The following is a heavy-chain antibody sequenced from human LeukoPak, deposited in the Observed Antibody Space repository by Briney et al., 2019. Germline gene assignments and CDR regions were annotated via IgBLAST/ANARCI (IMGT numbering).Heavy chain of an antibody. D-gene: IGHD3-22*01. V-gene: IGHV3-13*01. CDR2: IGTAGDI. J-gene: IGHJ3*02. CDR3: ARAYDSSGYYSGPNDAFDI. CDR1: GFTFSNYD. Sequence: GGSLRLSCAASGFTFSNYDMHWVRQATGKGLEWVSGIGTAGDIYYPGSVKGRFTISRENAKNSLYLQMNSLRAGDTAVYYCARAYDSSGYYSGPNDAFDIWGQGTMVTVSS.